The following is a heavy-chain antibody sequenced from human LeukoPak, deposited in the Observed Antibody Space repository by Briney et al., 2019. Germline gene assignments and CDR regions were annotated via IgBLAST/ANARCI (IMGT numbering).Heavy chain of an antibody. D-gene: IGHD6-19*01. CDR2: INPNSGGT. J-gene: IGHJ4*02. CDR3: AREGSSSGLDY. CDR1: GYTFTGYY. V-gene: IGHV1-2*02. Sequence: ASVKVSCKASGYTFTGYYMHWVRQAPGQGLEWMGWINPNSGGTNYAQKFQGRVTMTRDTSTSTVYMELSSLRSEDTAVYYCAREGSSSGLDYWGQGTLVTVSS.